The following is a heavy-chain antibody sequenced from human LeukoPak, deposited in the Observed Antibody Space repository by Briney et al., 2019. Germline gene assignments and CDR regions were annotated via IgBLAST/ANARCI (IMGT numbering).Heavy chain of an antibody. V-gene: IGHV4-59*12. CDR2: IFYSGST. J-gene: IGHJ4*02. CDR1: GGSISTYC. CDR3: ARGDPSIAARPFFDY. D-gene: IGHD6-6*01. Sequence: SETLSLTCAVSGGSISTYCWSWIRQPPGKGLEWIGYIFYSGSTNYNPSLKSRVTISVDTSKNQFSLKLSSVTAADTAVYYCARGDPSIAARPFFDYWGQGTLVTVSS.